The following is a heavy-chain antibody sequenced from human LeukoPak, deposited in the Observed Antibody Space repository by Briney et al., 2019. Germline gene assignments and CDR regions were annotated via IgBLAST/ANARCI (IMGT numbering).Heavy chain of an antibody. V-gene: IGHV1-2*02. CDR3: ARGLYYDSSGNDY. Sequence: ASVKVSCKASGYTFTGYYMHWVRQAPGQGLEWMGWINPNSGGTNYAQKFQGRVTMTRDTSISTAYMELSRLRSDDTDAYYCARGLYYDSSGNDYWGKGTLVTVSS. CDR2: INPNSGGT. CDR1: GYTFTGYY. D-gene: IGHD3-22*01. J-gene: IGHJ4*02.